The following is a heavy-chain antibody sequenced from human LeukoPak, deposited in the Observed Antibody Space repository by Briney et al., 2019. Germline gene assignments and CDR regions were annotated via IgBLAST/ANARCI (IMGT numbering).Heavy chain of an antibody. J-gene: IGHJ4*02. CDR1: GFTFDSFG. CDR2: IQQGGGEK. Sequence: GGSLRLSCAASGFTFDSFGMNWVRQAPGKGLEWVANIQQGGGEKHYVDSVKGRFTISRDNAKNSLYLQMNRLRAQDTALYYCARGSGSYYEASVHYWGQGTLVTVSS. CDR3: ARGSGSYYEASVHY. D-gene: IGHD3-10*01. V-gene: IGHV3-7*01.